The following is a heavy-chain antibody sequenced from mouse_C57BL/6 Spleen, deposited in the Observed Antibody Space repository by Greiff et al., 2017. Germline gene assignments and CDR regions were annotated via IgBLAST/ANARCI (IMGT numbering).Heavy chain of an antibody. CDR2: IDPETGGT. V-gene: IGHV1-15*01. CDR3: TMFITAVDFDS. CDR1: GYTFTDYE. J-gene: IGHJ2*01. D-gene: IGHD1-1*01. Sequence: QVQLQQSGAELVRPGASVTLSCKASGYTFTDYEMHWVKQTPVHGLEWIGAIDPETGGTAYNQKFKGKAILTADKSSSTAYMELRSLTSEDSAVYYCTMFITAVDFDSWGQGTTLTVSS.